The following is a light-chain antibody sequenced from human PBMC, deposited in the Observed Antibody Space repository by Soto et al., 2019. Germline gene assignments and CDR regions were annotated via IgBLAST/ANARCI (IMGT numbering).Light chain of an antibody. J-gene: IGKJ5*01. Sequence: EIVFTQSPGNLXXSPGERATLSCRASGSVSSSYLAWYQQKPGQAPRLLIYGASSRATGIPDRFSGSGSGTDFTLTISRLEPEDFAVYYCQQYGSSIPFCQRTRL. CDR2: GAS. CDR1: GSVSSSY. CDR3: QQYGSSIP. V-gene: IGKV3-20*01.